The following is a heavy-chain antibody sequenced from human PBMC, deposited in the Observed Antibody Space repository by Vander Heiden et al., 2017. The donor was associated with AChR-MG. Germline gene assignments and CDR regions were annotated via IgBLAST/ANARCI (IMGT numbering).Heavy chain of an antibody. V-gene: IGHV3-21*01. CDR1: GSTFTSYS. J-gene: IGHJ4*02. Sequence: EVQLVESGGGLVKPGGSPRLSCAASGSTFTSYSMNWVRQAPGKGLEWVSSISSSSSYIYYADSVKGRFTISRDNAKNSLYLQMNSLRAEDTAVYYCARDKPPNISRVAALDYWGQGTLVTVSS. CDR2: ISSSSSYI. D-gene: IGHD2-15*01. CDR3: ARDKPPNISRVAALDY.